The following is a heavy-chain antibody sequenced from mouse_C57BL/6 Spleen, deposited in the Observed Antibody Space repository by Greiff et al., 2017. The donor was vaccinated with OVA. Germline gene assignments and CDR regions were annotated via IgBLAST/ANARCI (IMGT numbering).Heavy chain of an antibody. CDR3: ARGPYTSNYESFDY. V-gene: IGHV5-4*01. J-gene: IGHJ2*01. Sequence: EVQVVESGGGLVKPGGSLKLSCAASGFTFSSYAMSWVRQTPEKRLEWVATISDGGSYTYYPDNVKGRFTISRDNAKNNLYLQMSHLKSEDTAMYYCARGPYTSNYESFDYWGQGTTLTVSS. D-gene: IGHD2-5*01. CDR2: ISDGGSYT. CDR1: GFTFSSYA.